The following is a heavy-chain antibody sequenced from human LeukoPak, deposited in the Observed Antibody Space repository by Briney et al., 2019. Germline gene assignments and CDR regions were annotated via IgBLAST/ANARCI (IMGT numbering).Heavy chain of an antibody. CDR3: ARYPSVAATGWGRWFDH. CDR1: GFTFSSFN. J-gene: IGHJ5*02. CDR2: ISSSSSTI. V-gene: IGHV3-48*02. Sequence: GGSLRLSCAASGFTFSSFNMNWVRHTPGKGLEWISYISSSSSTIYYADSVKGRFTISRDNAKSSLYLQMNSLRDEDTAVYYRARYPSVAATGWGRWFDHWGQGTLVTVSS. D-gene: IGHD6-13*01.